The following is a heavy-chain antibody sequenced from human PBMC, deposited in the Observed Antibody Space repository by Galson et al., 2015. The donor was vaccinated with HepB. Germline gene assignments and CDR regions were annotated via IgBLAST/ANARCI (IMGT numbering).Heavy chain of an antibody. V-gene: IGHV2-70*11. CDR2: IDWDSDQ. CDR1: GFSLTTSGMS. Sequence: PALVKPTQTLTLTCTFSGFSLTTSGMSVSWIRQPPGRALEWLARIDWDSDQKFSTSLRTRLAISKDTSKNQVVLTMTNMDPVDTATYYCARTIVIRGASQWRLGTFDIWGPGTTVTVSS. CDR3: ARTIVIRGASQWRLGTFDI. D-gene: IGHD3-10*01. J-gene: IGHJ3*02.